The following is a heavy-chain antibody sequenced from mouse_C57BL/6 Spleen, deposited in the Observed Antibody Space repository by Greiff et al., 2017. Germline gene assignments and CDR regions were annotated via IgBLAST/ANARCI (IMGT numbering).Heavy chain of an antibody. Sequence: VQLQQSGAELVRPGASVTLSCKASGYTFTDYEMHWVKQTPVHGLEWIGAIDPETGGTAYNQKFKGKAILTADKSSSTAYMELRSLTSEDSAIYYCPWGNYAMDYWGQGTSVTVSS. CDR2: IDPETGGT. CDR1: GYTFTDYE. CDR3: PWGNYAMDY. V-gene: IGHV1-15*01. J-gene: IGHJ4*01.